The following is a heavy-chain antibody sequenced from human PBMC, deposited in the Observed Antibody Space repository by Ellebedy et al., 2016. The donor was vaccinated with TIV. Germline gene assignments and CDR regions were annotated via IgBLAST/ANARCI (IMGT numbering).Heavy chain of an antibody. V-gene: IGHV3-30-3*01. CDR3: ARGWTYYYDSSGYSGGDY. CDR1: GFTFSSYA. Sequence: GGSLRLXCAASGFTFSSYAMHWVRQAPGKGLEWVAVISYDGSNKYYADSVKGRFTISRDNSKNTLYLQMNSLRAEDTAVYYCARGWTYYYDSSGYSGGDYWGQGTLVTVSS. D-gene: IGHD3-22*01. J-gene: IGHJ4*02. CDR2: ISYDGSNK.